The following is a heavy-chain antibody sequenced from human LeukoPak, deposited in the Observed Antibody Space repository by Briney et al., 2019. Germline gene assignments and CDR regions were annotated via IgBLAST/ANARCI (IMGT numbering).Heavy chain of an antibody. D-gene: IGHD2-15*01. CDR1: GGSISSSDYY. CDR2: IYYSGST. V-gene: IGHV4-39*01. J-gene: IGHJ4*02. CDR3: ARMEAATYKVDY. Sequence: SVTLSLTCSVSGGSISSSDYYWGWIRQPPGKGLEWIGSIYYSGSTYYNSSLKSRVTISVDTSKNQFSLKLNSVTAADTAVYYCARMEAATYKVDYWGQGTLVTVSS.